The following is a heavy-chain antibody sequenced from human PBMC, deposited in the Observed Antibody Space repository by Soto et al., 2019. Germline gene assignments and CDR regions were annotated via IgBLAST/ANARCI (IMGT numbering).Heavy chain of an antibody. V-gene: IGHV1-8*01. CDR2: MNPNSGNT. D-gene: IGHD4-17*01. Sequence: QVQLVQSGAEMKKPGAAVKGSCKASGYTFTSYDINWVRQATGQGLEWMGWMNPNSGNTGYAQKVQGRVTTARNTSISTAYMELSSLRSEDTAVYYCAKSTNYYGDRHWGQGTLVTVSS. CDR3: AKSTNYYGDRH. CDR1: GYTFTSYD. J-gene: IGHJ4*02.